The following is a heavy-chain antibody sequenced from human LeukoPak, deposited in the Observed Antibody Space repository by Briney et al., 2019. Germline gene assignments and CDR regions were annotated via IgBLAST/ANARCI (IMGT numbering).Heavy chain of an antibody. CDR2: IYYSGTT. Sequence: SETLTLTCTVSGGSISSSSYYWGWIRQPPGKGLEWIGSIYYSGTTYYNPPLKSRVTISIDMSKNHFSLNLNSVTAADTAVYYCAARYYDSSGSLFDYWGQGTLVTVSS. V-gene: IGHV4-39*07. D-gene: IGHD3-22*01. CDR3: AARYYDSSGSLFDY. CDR1: GGSISSSSYY. J-gene: IGHJ4*02.